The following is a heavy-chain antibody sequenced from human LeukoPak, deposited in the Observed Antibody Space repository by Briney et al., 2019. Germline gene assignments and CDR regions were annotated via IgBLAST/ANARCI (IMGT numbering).Heavy chain of an antibody. CDR1: EFTFSSYA. V-gene: IGHV3-23*01. CDR3: AKDRYDFWSGYSSNPFDY. CDR2: ISGSGGST. D-gene: IGHD3-3*01. J-gene: IGHJ4*02. Sequence: AGGSLRLSCAASEFTFSSYAMNWVRQASGKGLEWVSGISGSGGSTYYADSVKGRFTISRDNSKNTLYLQMNSLRAEDTAVYYCAKDRYDFWSGYSSNPFDYWGQGTLVTVSS.